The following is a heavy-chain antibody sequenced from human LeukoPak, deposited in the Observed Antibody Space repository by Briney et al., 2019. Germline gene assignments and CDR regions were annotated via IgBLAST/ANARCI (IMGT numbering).Heavy chain of an antibody. V-gene: IGHV3-30*04. D-gene: IGHD1-26*01. Sequence: PGKSLRLSCAASGFSFGTYAMHWVRQAPGKGLEWVALILYDGSLENTADSVRGRFIISRDNSKNTLLLQMNSLRIEDTAVYYCARGAILGGYNLIDDWGQGTLVTVSS. CDR1: GFSFGTYA. CDR3: ARGAILGGYNLIDD. CDR2: ILYDGSLE. J-gene: IGHJ4*02.